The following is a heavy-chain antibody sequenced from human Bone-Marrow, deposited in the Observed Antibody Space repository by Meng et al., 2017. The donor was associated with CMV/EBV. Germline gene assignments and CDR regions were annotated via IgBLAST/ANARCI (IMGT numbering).Heavy chain of an antibody. J-gene: IGHJ3*02. Sequence: GESLKISCAASGFTFSSYSMNWVRQAPGKGLEWVSSISSSSSYIYYADSVRGRFTISRDNAKNSLYLQMNSLRAEDTAVYYCARGGRGFTIWGQGTMVTVSS. CDR1: GFTFSSYS. D-gene: IGHD1-26*01. CDR2: ISSSSSYI. V-gene: IGHV3-21*01. CDR3: ARGGRGFTI.